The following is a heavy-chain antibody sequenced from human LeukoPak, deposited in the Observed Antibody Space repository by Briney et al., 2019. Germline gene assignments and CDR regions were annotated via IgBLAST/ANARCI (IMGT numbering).Heavy chain of an antibody. CDR3: TTTPKSYRNY. V-gene: IGHV3-15*01. D-gene: IGHD1-26*01. CDR2: VQSKTDGGTI. J-gene: IGHJ4*02. CDR1: GFTFSNAW. Sequence: GGSLRLSCAASGFTFSNAWMTWVRQAPGKGLEWVGRVQSKTDGGTITYAAPVKGRFTISRDDSKDTLYLQMNSLKAEDTAVYYCTTTPKSYRNYRGQGTLVTVSP.